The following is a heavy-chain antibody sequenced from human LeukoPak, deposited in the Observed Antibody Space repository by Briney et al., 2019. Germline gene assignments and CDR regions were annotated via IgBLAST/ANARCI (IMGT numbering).Heavy chain of an antibody. J-gene: IGHJ4*02. D-gene: IGHD5/OR15-5a*01. CDR1: GYTFTGYY. Sequence: ASVKVSCKASGYTFTGYYMHWVRQAPGQGLEWMGWINPNSGGTNYAQKFQGRVTLTRDTSITTAFMELSSLRSEDTAVYYCARSLGEDLEAPSVWGQGTLVTVSS. CDR2: INPNSGGT. CDR3: ARSLGEDLEAPSV. V-gene: IGHV1-2*02.